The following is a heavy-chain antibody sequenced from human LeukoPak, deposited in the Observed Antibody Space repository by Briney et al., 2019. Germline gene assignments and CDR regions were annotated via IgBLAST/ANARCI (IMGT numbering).Heavy chain of an antibody. Sequence: SETLSLTCAVSGGSISSGGYSWSWIRQPPGRGLEWIGYIYHSGSTYHNPSLKNPVTISLDRSKNQFSLKLSPVTAADTAVYYCAREVRDFDILTGYYKRYFDYWGQGTLVTVSS. J-gene: IGHJ4*02. CDR1: GGSISSGGYS. V-gene: IGHV4-30-2*01. CDR2: IYHSGST. CDR3: AREVRDFDILTGYYKRYFDY. D-gene: IGHD3-9*01.